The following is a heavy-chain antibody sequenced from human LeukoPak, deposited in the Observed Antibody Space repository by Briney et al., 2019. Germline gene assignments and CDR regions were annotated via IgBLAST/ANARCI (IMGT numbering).Heavy chain of an antibody. CDR1: GYTFSGYY. D-gene: IGHD5-18*01. CDR2: IHPKSGDT. CDR3: SRGSAISYGGIDY. J-gene: IGHJ4*02. Sequence: ASVKVSCKASGYTFSGYYLHWVRQAPGQGLEWMGWIHPKSGDTKYAPKFLGRVTLTRDTSATIVYMDLTWLTSDDTAVYYCSRGSAISYGGIDYWGQGTLVTVSS. V-gene: IGHV1-2*02.